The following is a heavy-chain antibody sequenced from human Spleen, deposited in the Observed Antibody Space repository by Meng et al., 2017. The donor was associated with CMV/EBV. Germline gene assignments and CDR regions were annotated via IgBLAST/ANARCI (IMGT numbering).Heavy chain of an antibody. CDR1: GYTFTNYG. V-gene: IGHV1-18*01. Sequence: ASVKVSCKASGYTFTNYGISWVRQAPGQGLEWMGYISGSNANTNYARKIQGRVTMTTDTSTSTAYMELRSLRSDDTAVYYCRITDDAFDIWGQGTMVTVSS. J-gene: IGHJ3*02. D-gene: IGHD1-20*01. CDR3: RITDDAFDI. CDR2: ISGSNANT.